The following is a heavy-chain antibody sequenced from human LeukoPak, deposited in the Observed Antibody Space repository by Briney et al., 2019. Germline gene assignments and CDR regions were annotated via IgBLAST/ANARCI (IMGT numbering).Heavy chain of an antibody. CDR3: ARDWRGSSSWYYYGMDV. CDR1: GGSISSGGYY. Sequence: SQTLSLTCTVSGGSISSGGYYWSWIRQHPGKGLEWIGYIYYSGSTYYNPSLKSRFTISVDTSKNQFSLKLSSVTAADTAVYYCARDWRGSSSWYYYGMDVWGQGTTVTVSS. V-gene: IGHV4-31*03. J-gene: IGHJ6*02. CDR2: IYYSGST. D-gene: IGHD6-6*01.